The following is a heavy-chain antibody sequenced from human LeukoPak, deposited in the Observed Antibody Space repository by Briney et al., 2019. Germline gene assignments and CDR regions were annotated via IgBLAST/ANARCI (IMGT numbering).Heavy chain of an antibody. Sequence: GASVKVSCKASGYTFTSYAMNWVRQAPGQGLEWMGWMNPNSGNTGYAQKFQGRVTMTRNTSISTAYMELSSLRSEDTAVYYCARVLRFLEWLSPYYYYGMDVWGQGTTVTVSS. D-gene: IGHD3-3*01. CDR3: ARVLRFLEWLSPYYYYGMDV. J-gene: IGHJ6*02. V-gene: IGHV1-8*02. CDR1: GYTFTSYA. CDR2: MNPNSGNT.